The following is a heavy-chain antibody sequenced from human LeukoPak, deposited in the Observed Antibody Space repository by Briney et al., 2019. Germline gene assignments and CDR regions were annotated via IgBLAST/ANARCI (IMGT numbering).Heavy chain of an antibody. J-gene: IGHJ4*02. CDR1: GRTFSSYA. CDR2: IIPIFGTA. D-gene: IGHD2-2*01. CDR3: ARVPTTYGDQLLSFFDY. Sequence: GASVEVSCKASGRTFSSYAISWVRQAPGQGLEWMGGIIPIFGTANYAQKFQGRVTITADESTSTAYMELSSLRSEDTAVYYCARVPTTYGDQLLSFFDYWGQGTLVTVSS. V-gene: IGHV1-69*13.